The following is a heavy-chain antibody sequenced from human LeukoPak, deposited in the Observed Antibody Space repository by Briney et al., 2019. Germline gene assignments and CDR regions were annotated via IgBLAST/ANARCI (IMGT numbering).Heavy chain of an antibody. D-gene: IGHD3-9*01. CDR1: GFTFSNYA. CDR2: IVGSGGST. V-gene: IGHV3-23*01. CDR3: SKWGDYDVLTGYYDSDF. Sequence: GGSLRLSCAVSGFTFSNYAMSWVRQAPGKGLEWVSAIVGSGGSTYYADSVRGRFTISRDNSKNTLFLQMNSLRVEDTALYYCSKWGDYDVLTGYYDSDFWGQGTLVTVSS. J-gene: IGHJ4*02.